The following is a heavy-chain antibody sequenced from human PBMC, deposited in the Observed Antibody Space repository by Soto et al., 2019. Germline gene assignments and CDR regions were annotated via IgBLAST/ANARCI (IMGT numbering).Heavy chain of an antibody. CDR3: TTYHGDYDFDH. CDR2: FDPDEAET. D-gene: IGHD4-17*01. CDR1: GYTLNEVA. V-gene: IGHV1-24*01. Sequence: ASVKVSCKVSGYTLNEVAMHWVRQAPGKGLEWLGGFDPDEAETIYAQHFQGRVTMTEDTSTDTVYMELSSLRSEDTALYFCTTYHGDYDFDHWGQGTLVTVSS. J-gene: IGHJ5*02.